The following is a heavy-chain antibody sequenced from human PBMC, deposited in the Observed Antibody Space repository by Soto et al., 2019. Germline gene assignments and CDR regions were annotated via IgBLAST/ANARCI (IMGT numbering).Heavy chain of an antibody. D-gene: IGHD2-15*01. CDR3: AREGYCSGGSCYVVHDMDA. Sequence: ASVKVSCKASGGTFSSYTISWVRQAPGQGLEWMGRIIPILGIANYAQKFQGRVTITADKSTSTAYMELSSLRSEDTAVYYCAREGYCSGGSCYVVHDMDAWGNGTPVTGS. V-gene: IGHV1-69*04. CDR2: IIPILGIA. J-gene: IGHJ6*03. CDR1: GGTFSSYT.